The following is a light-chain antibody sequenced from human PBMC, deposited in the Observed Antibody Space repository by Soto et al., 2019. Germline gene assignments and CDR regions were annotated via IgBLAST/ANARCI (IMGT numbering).Light chain of an antibody. CDR2: ASS. V-gene: IGLV2-14*01. Sequence: QSLLTHPASVSGSTGHSITISCTGTSSDVGSYNYVSWYQHHPGKAPRLMIYASSNRPSGVSHRFSGSRSGNTASLTISGLQAEDEADYYCSSYPSGSNLYVFGTGTKVTVL. CDR1: SSDVGSYNY. CDR3: SSYPSGSNLYV. J-gene: IGLJ1*01.